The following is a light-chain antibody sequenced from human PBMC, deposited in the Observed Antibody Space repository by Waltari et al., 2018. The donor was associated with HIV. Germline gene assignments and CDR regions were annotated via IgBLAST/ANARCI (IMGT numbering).Light chain of an antibody. CDR1: SSNIGAGYA. V-gene: IGLV1-40*01. Sequence: QSILTQPPSVSGAPGQRVIIPCTGSSSNIGAGYAVHWSQQLPGRAPKLLIFGNTNRPSGVPDRFSGSKSGASASLAITGLQADDEADYFCQSYDSSLSGSYVFGSGTKVTVL. CDR3: QSYDSSLSGSYV. J-gene: IGLJ1*01. CDR2: GNT.